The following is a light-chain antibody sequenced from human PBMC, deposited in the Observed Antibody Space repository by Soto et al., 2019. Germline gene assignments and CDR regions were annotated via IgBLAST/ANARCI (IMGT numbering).Light chain of an antibody. V-gene: IGLV6-57*04. CDR1: SGSIASSY. J-gene: IGLJ3*02. CDR3: QSYDRSSPVV. CDR2: RNN. Sequence: NFMLTQPLSVSESPGKTVTISCTRSSGSIASSYVQWYQQRPGSVPKSVIYRNNERPFGVPGRFSGSIDSSSNSASLSISGLRTEDEADYYCQSYDRSSPVVFGGGTKVTVL.